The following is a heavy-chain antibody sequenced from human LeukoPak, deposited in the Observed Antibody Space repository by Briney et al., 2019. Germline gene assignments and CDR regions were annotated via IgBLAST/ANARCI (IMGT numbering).Heavy chain of an antibody. CDR2: INHSGST. CDR3: ARGPVVDYFDGSGYYYFDS. Sequence: PSETLSLTCAVFGGSFSGYYWTWIRQPPGKGLEWVGEINHSGSTKYNPSLKSRVTISVDTSKHQFSLRLNSVTAADTAVYYCARGPVVDYFDGSGYYYFDSWGQGTPVTVSS. D-gene: IGHD3-22*01. CDR1: GGSFSGYY. J-gene: IGHJ4*02. V-gene: IGHV4-34*01.